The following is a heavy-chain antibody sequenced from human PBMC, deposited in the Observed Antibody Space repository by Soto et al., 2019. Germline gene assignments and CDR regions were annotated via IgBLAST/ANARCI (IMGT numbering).Heavy chain of an antibody. V-gene: IGHV3-23*01. D-gene: IGHD5-12*01. J-gene: IGHJ6*02. CDR1: GFTFSSYA. CDR2: ISGSGGST. Sequence: GGSLRLSCAASGFTFSSYAMSWVRQAPGKGLEWVSAISGSGGSTYYADSVKGRFTISRDNSKNTLYLQMNSLRAEDTAVYYCAKDRRDGYNPFYYYGMDVWGQGTTVTVSS. CDR3: AKDRRDGYNPFYYYGMDV.